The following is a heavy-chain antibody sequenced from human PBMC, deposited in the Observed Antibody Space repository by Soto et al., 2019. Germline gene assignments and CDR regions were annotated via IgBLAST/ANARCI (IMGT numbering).Heavy chain of an antibody. CDR3: AKDMAPRRAFDI. J-gene: IGHJ3*02. V-gene: IGHV3-23*01. CDR1: GFTFSSYA. CDR2: ISGSGGST. D-gene: IGHD3-10*01. Sequence: GGSLRLSCAASGFTFSSYAMSWVRQAPGKGLEWVSAISGSGGSTYYADSVKGRFTISRDNSKNTLYLQMNSLRAEDTSLYYCAKDMAPRRAFDIWGQGTMVTVSS.